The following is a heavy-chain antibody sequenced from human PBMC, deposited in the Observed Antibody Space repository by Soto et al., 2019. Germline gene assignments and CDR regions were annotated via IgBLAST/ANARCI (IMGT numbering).Heavy chain of an antibody. J-gene: IGHJ6*02. Sequence: VGSLRLSCAASGFTFSSYAMSWVRQAPGKGLEWVSTISGSGGSTHYADSVKGRFTISRDNSKNTLYLQMNSLRAEDTAVYYCAKDSEDSGYDYDYYYGMDVWGQGTTVTVSS. V-gene: IGHV3-23*01. CDR2: ISGSGGST. CDR3: AKDSEDSGYDYDYYYGMDV. CDR1: GFTFSSYA. D-gene: IGHD5-12*01.